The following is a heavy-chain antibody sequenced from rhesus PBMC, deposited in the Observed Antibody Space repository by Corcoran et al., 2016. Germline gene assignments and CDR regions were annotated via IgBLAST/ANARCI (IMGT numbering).Heavy chain of an antibody. CDR3: AKTEREAFDF. CDR1: GFTSGNSD. D-gene: IGHD1-44*02. CDR2: ISSGGSI. J-gene: IGHJ3*01. Sequence: EVQLVESGGGLVQPGGSLRLSCAAPGFTSGNSDLIWIRQAPGKGLEWVSYISSGGSIYYSDSVKGRFTISRDNAKNTLYLKMSSLRVEDTAVYYCAKTEREAFDFWGQGLRVTVSS. V-gene: IGHV3S43*01.